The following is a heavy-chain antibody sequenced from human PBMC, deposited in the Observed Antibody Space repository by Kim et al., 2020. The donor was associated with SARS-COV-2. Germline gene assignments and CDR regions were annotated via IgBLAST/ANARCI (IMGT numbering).Heavy chain of an antibody. CDR2: ISYDGSNK. D-gene: IGHD3-22*01. CDR3: AKDLTYYDSSGAYGMDV. CDR1: GFTFSSYG. J-gene: IGHJ6*01. V-gene: IGHV3-30*18. Sequence: GGSLRLSCAASGFTFSSYGMHWVRQAPGKGLEWVAVISYDGSNKYYVDSVKGRFTISRDNSKNTLYLQMNSLRAEDTAVYYCAKDLTYYDSSGAYGMDV.